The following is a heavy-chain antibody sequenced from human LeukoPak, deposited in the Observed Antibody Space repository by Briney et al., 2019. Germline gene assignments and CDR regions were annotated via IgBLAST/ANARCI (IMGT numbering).Heavy chain of an antibody. V-gene: IGHV1-2*02. Sequence: ASVKVSCKASGYTFTGYYMHWVRQAPGQGLEWMGWINPNSGGTNYAQKFQGRVTMTRDPSISTAYMELSRLRSDDTAVYYCARSGSDYGDYAGAFVYWGQGTLVTVSS. CDR1: GYTFTGYY. D-gene: IGHD4-17*01. J-gene: IGHJ4*02. CDR3: ARSGSDYGDYAGAFVY. CDR2: INPNSGGT.